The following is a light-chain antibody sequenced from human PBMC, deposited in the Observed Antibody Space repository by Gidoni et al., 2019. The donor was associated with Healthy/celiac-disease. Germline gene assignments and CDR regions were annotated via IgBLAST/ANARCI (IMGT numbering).Light chain of an antibody. CDR3: QKYKRAPFT. V-gene: IGKV1-27*01. J-gene: IGKJ3*01. Sequence: DIQMTQSPPSLSASVGDRATITCRASQGISNYLAWYQQKPGKVPKVLIYAASTLESGVPSRFSGSGSGTDFTLTISSLQPEDVATYYCQKYKRAPFTFXPXTKVDIK. CDR2: AAS. CDR1: QGISNY.